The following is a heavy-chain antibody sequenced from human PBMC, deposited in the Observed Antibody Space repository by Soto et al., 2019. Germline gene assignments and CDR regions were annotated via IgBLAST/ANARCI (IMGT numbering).Heavy chain of an antibody. Sequence: GGSLRLSCAASGFTFSSYAMSWVRQAPGKGLEWVSAISGSGGSTYYADSVKGRFTISRDNSKNTLYLQMNSLRAEDTAVYYCAKDPTTVTTYEDAFDIWGQWTMVTVSS. V-gene: IGHV3-23*01. CDR3: AKDPTTVTTYEDAFDI. D-gene: IGHD4-17*01. CDR1: GFTFSSYA. J-gene: IGHJ3*02. CDR2: ISGSGGST.